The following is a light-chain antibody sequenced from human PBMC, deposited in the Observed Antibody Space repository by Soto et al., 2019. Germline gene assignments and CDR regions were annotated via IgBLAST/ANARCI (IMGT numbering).Light chain of an antibody. CDR2: DAS. Sequence: EIVLIQAPATPSLSPGERATLSCRASQSVSSYLAWYQQKAGQTPRLLIYDASNRATGIPARFSGSGSGTDFTLTISSLEPEDFAVYYCQQRSDWPRSITFGQGTRLEIK. J-gene: IGKJ5*01. V-gene: IGKV3-11*01. CDR3: QQRSDWPRSIT. CDR1: QSVSSY.